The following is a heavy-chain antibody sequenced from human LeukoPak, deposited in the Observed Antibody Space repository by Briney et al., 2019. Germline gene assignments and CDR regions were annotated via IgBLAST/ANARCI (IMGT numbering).Heavy chain of an antibody. D-gene: IGHD6-19*01. CDR3: TNTLYSSGSLDD. CDR2: IYPGDADT. Sequence: GESLKISCKGAGDSFTSYWIGCVRQMPGKVREGMVIIYPGDADTRYSPSFQDQGTISADKSISTAYLQWSSLRASDTAIYYCTNTLYSSGSLDDWGQGTHVTVSS. CDR1: GDSFTSYW. J-gene: IGHJ4*02. V-gene: IGHV5-51*01.